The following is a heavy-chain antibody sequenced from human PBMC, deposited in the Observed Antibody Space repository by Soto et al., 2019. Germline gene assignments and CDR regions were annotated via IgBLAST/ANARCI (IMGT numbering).Heavy chain of an antibody. Sequence: GESLKLSCKGFGYSFSTFLIGWVRQMPGKGLEWMGIIYPGDSDTRYSPSFQGQVTISADKSISTAYLQWSSLKASDTAMYYCARLGKKEGSSWSFLDYWGQGALVTVSS. CDR3: ARLGKKEGSSWSFLDY. D-gene: IGHD6-13*01. V-gene: IGHV5-51*01. CDR1: GYSFSTFL. CDR2: IYPGDSDT. J-gene: IGHJ4*02.